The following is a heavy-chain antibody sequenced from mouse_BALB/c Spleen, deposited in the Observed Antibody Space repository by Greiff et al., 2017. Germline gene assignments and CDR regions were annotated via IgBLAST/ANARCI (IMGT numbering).Heavy chain of an antibody. CDR2: IYPGGGYT. CDR3: ARDQGGFFAY. Sequence: VQLQQSGAELVRPGTSVKISCKASGYTFTNYWLGWVMQRPGHGLEWIGDIYPGGGYTNYNEKFKGKATLTADTSSSPAYMQHSSLTSEDSAVYCCARDQGGFFAYWGQGTLVTVSA. V-gene: IGHV1-63*02. J-gene: IGHJ3*01. D-gene: IGHD1-1*02. CDR1: GYTFTNYW.